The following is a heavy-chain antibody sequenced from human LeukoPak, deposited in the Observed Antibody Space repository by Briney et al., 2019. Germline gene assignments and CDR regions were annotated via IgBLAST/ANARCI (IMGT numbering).Heavy chain of an antibody. D-gene: IGHD3-9*01. CDR2: IYYSGST. J-gene: IGHJ4*02. Sequence: SETLSLTCTVSGGSISSSSYYWGWIRQPPGKGLEWIGSIYYSGSTYYNPSLKSRVTISVDTSKNQFSLKLSSVTAADTAVYYCARDLRAYDILTGYYRFDYWGQGTPVTVSS. CDR1: GGSISSSSYY. CDR3: ARDLRAYDILTGYYRFDY. V-gene: IGHV4-39*07.